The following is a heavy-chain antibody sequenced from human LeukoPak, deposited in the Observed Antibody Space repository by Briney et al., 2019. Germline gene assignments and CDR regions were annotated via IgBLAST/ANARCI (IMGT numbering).Heavy chain of an antibody. CDR1: GYTFTSYD. D-gene: IGHD6-13*01. CDR2: MNPNSGNT. Sequence: ASVKVSCKASGYTFTSYDINWVRQATGQGLEWMGWMNPNSGNTGYAQKFQGRVTMTEDTSTDTAYMELSSLRSEDTAVYYCATNLPRGSSWYESDYYYYMDVWGKGTTVTVSS. V-gene: IGHV1-8*01. J-gene: IGHJ6*03. CDR3: ATNLPRGSSWYESDYYYYMDV.